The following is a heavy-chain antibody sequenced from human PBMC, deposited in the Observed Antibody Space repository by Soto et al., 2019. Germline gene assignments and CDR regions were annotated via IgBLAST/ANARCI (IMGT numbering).Heavy chain of an antibody. CDR3: AREGEWGSSWPTY. D-gene: IGHD6-13*01. J-gene: IGHJ4*02. Sequence: GGSLRLSCAASGFTFSSYSMNWVRQAPGKGLEWVSSISSSSSYIYYADSVKGRFTISRDNAKNSLYLQMNSLRAEDTAVYYCAREGEWGSSWPTYWGQGTLVTVSS. CDR2: ISSSSSYI. CDR1: GFTFSSYS. V-gene: IGHV3-21*01.